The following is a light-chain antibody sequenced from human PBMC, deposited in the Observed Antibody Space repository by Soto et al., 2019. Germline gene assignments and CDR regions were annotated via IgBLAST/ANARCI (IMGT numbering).Light chain of an antibody. V-gene: IGKV3-15*01. CDR2: GAS. CDR1: QSVSSN. CDR3: QQYNYWPPIT. J-gene: IGKJ5*01. Sequence: EILMTQSPATLSVSRGERSTLXXRASQSVSSNLAWYQQKPGQAPRLVXYGASTRATGIPARLSGSGSGTEFTLTISSLQSEDFAVYYCQQYNYWPPITFGQGTRLEIK.